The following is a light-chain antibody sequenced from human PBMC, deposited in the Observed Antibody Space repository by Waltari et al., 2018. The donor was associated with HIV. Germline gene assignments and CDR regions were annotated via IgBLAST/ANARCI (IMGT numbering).Light chain of an antibody. CDR1: SSNIGTNI. V-gene: IGLV1-44*01. Sequence: QSVLTQPPSASGTPGQRVPISCSGSSSNIGTNIVSWYQHPPPTAPKLLIYNNNQRPSGVPDRFSGSKSGTSASLAISGLQSEDEADYYCATWDVSLNGYVLFGGGTKVTVL. J-gene: IGLJ2*01. CDR3: ATWDVSLNGYVL. CDR2: NNN.